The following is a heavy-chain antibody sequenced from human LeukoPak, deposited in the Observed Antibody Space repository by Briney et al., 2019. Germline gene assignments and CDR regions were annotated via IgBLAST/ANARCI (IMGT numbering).Heavy chain of an antibody. CDR2: IYMGTT. J-gene: IGHJ4*02. V-gene: IGHV4-4*07. D-gene: IGHD3-22*01. CDR1: GGSISTFF. CDR3: ARGTEMTSSSGYYSFDY. Sequence: SETLSLTYTVSGGSISTFFWTWIRQSAGKGLEWIGRIYMGTTYYNPSVESRATISVDTSNNRFSLKLTSLTAADTAVYYCARGTEMTSSSGYYSFDYWGRGSLVTVSS.